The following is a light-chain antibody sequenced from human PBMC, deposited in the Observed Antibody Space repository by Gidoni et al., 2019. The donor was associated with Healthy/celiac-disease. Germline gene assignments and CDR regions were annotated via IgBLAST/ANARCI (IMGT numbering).Light chain of an antibody. V-gene: IGLV2-14*01. Sequence: QSALTQPASVSGSPGKSITISCTGTSSAVGGYNYVSGYQQHPGKAPKLMIYDVSNRPSGVSNRFSGSKSGNTASLTISGLQAEDEADYYCSSYTSSTVVFGEWTKLTVL. J-gene: IGLJ2*01. CDR1: SSAVGGYNY. CDR3: SSYTSSTVV. CDR2: DVS.